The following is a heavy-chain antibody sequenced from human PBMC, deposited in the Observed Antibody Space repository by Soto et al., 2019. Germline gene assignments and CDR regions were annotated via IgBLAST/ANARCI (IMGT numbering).Heavy chain of an antibody. Sequence: QVQLQESGPGLVKPSQTLSLTCTVSGGSISSGDYYWSWIRQRPGKGLEWIGYIYYSGSTSYNPSLESRFNISVDTSKNQFSLKLSSVAAADTAVYYCARGRYYDSSGYYGYWGQGTLVTVSS. CDR2: IYYSGST. V-gene: IGHV4-30-4*01. J-gene: IGHJ4*02. CDR1: GGSISSGDYY. CDR3: ARGRYYDSSGYYGY. D-gene: IGHD3-22*01.